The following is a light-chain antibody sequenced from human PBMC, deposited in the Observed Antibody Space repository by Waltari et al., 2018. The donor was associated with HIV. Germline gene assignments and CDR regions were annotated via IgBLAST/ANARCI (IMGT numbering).Light chain of an antibody. J-gene: IGLJ2*01. CDR3: QSYDSSLSGVI. CDR1: TSNIGAGSD. CDR2: GNT. V-gene: IGLV1-40*01. Sequence: QSVLTQPPSVSGAPGQRVTISCTGNTSNIGAGSDVPWYQQLPGTAPKLLIYGNTNQPSGVPDRFSGSTSGTSASLAITGLQADDEADFYCQSYDSSLSGVIFGGGTKLTVL.